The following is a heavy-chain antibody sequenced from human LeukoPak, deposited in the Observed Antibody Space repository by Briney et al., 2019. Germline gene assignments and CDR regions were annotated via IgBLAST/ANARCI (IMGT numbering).Heavy chain of an antibody. V-gene: IGHV3-23*01. CDR2: ISGSGSST. J-gene: IGHJ4*02. D-gene: IGHD3-10*01. CDR3: AKNPHVLLWFGELSY. CDR1: GFTFSSYA. Sequence: PGGSLRLSCAASGFTFSSYAMSWVRQAPGKGLEWVSAISGSGSSTYYADSVKGRFTISRDNSKNTLYLQMNSLRAEDTAVYYCAKNPHVLLWFGELSYWGQGTLVTVSS.